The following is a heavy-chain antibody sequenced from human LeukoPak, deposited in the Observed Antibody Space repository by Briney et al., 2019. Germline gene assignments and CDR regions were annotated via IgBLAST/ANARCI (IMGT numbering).Heavy chain of an antibody. D-gene: IGHD3-10*01. CDR3: ARDRPMVRGVHYGTGYYYYMDV. CDR2: IYTSGST. Sequence: SQTLSLTCTVSGGSISSGSYYWSWIRRPAGKGLEWIGRIYTSGSTNYNPSLKSRVTISVDTTKNQFSLKLSSVTAADTAVYYCARDRPMVRGVHYGTGYYYYMDVWGKGTTVTISS. CDR1: GGSISSGSYY. J-gene: IGHJ6*03. V-gene: IGHV4-61*02.